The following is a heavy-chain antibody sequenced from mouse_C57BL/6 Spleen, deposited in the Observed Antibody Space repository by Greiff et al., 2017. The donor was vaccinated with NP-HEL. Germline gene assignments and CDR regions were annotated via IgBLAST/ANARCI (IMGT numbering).Heavy chain of an antibody. CDR1: GFTFSSYA. J-gene: IGHJ1*03. V-gene: IGHV5-4*01. D-gene: IGHD1-1*01. CDR2: ISDGGSYT. Sequence: DVQLVESGGGLVKPGGSLKLSCAASGFTFSSYAMSWVRQTPEKRLEWVATISDGGSYTYYPDNVKGRFTISRDNAKNNLYLQMSHLKSEDTAMYYCARSITTVVATKYFDVWGTGTTVTVSS. CDR3: ARSITTVVATKYFDV.